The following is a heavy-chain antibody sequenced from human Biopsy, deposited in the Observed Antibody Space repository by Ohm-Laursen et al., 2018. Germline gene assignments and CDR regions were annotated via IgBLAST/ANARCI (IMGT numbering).Heavy chain of an antibody. V-gene: IGHV3-23*01. CDR2: ISASDDSK. CDR1: GFTFINYA. J-gene: IGHJ5*02. D-gene: IGHD2-8*01. Sequence: GSLRLSCAASGFTFINYAMSWVRQAPGKGLEWVSSISASDDSKYYGDSVKGRFTISRDSSTNTLYLQMNGLRADDTAVYYCATGPVQMVYANLRGEFASWGQGALVTVSS. CDR3: ATGPVQMVYANLRGEFAS.